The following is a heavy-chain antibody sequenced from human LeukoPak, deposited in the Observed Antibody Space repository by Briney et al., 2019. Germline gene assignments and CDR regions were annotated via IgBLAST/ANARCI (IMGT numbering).Heavy chain of an antibody. CDR2: ISAYNGNT. V-gene: IGHV1-18*01. D-gene: IGHD3-22*01. Sequence: GASVKVSCKASGYTFTSYGISWVRQAPGQGLEWMGWISAYNGNTNYAQKLQGRVTMTTDTSTSTAYMELRSLRSDDTAVYYCARDRSGYYPLDAFDIWGQGTMVTVSS. CDR3: ARDRSGYYPLDAFDI. J-gene: IGHJ3*02. CDR1: GYTFTSYG.